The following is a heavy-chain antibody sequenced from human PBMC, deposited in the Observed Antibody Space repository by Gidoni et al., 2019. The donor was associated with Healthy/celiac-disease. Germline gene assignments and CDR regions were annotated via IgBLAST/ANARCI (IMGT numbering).Heavy chain of an antibody. V-gene: IGHV3-66*01. J-gene: IGHJ6*02. D-gene: IGHD6-13*01. CDR2: IYGGGST. CDR3: ARAAGSSSGSHYYDGMDV. Sequence: EVQLVASGGGLVQPGGCLGLYSAASGFTVSRNYMSWVRQAPGKGLEWVSVIYGGGSTYYADCVKGRFTISRDKSKNTLYLQMNSLRAEDTAVYYCARAAGSSSGSHYYDGMDVWGQGTTVTVSS. CDR1: GFTVSRNY.